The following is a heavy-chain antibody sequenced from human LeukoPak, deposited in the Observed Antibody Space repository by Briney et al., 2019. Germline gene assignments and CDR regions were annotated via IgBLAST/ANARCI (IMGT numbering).Heavy chain of an antibody. CDR2: INPSGASA. J-gene: IGHJ5*02. Sequence: ASVKVSCKASGYTFTSYYMHWVRQAPGQGLEWMGIINPSGASAMYAQKFQGRVTMTRDMSTATVYLDLSSLRFDDTAVYYCARGHGSGSTNWFDPWGQGTLVTVSS. CDR1: GYTFTSYY. V-gene: IGHV1-46*01. D-gene: IGHD3-10*01. CDR3: ARGHGSGSTNWFDP.